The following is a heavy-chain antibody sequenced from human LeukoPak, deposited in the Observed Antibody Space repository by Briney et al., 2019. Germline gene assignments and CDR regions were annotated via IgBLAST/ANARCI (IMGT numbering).Heavy chain of an antibody. J-gene: IGHJ3*02. CDR2: ISYDGSTK. Sequence: GGSLTLSCPASGFTFSTYGMHWVRQAPGKGLEWLALISYDGSTKYYAASVQGRFTISRDNSESTLYLQMNSLRREDTAVYHCAKGRQQWWTFDVLDIWGQGIVVTVSS. D-gene: IGHD5-18*01. CDR1: GFTFSTYG. V-gene: IGHV3-30*18. CDR3: AKGRQQWWTFDVLDI.